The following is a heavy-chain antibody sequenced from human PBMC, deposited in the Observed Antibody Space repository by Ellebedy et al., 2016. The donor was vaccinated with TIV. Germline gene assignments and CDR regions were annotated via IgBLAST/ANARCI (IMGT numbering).Heavy chain of an antibody. CDR2: INTDGSSI. CDR3: MFKGLSARLY. J-gene: IGHJ1*01. Sequence: GESLKISCAASGFTFSSYWMHWVRQAPGKGLMWVSRINTDGSSINYADSVKGRFTISRDNAKNTLFLQVNSLRAEDTAVYYCMFKGLSARLYWGQGTLVTVSS. D-gene: IGHD6-6*01. V-gene: IGHV3-74*01. CDR1: GFTFSSYW.